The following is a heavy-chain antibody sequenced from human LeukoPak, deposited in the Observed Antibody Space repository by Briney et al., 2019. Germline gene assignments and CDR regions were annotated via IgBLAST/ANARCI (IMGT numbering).Heavy chain of an antibody. CDR1: GFAFSRFA. Sequence: GGSLRLSCSASGFAFSRFAMTWVHHLAGKGLDWVSTISGNGHQTYYGDSVKGRFSVSRDNSKNILYLQTDSLRADDSALYYCAKDANYYDSSGFFIPFDYWGQGTLVTVSS. D-gene: IGHD3-22*01. CDR2: ISGNGHQT. J-gene: IGHJ4*02. CDR3: AKDANYYDSSGFFIPFDY. V-gene: IGHV3-23*01.